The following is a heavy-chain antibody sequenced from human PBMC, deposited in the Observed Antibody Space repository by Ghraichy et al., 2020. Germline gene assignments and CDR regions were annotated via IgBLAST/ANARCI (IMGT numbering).Heavy chain of an antibody. CDR3: GITTYYYYGMDV. V-gene: IGHV3-49*04. Sequence: GGSLRLSCTASGFSFGDYAMSWVRQAPGKGLEWVGFIRSKAYGGTIEYAASVKGRFTISRDDSKSIAYLQMNSLKTEDTAVYYCGITTYYYYGMDVWGQGTTFTVS. J-gene: IGHJ6*02. CDR2: IRSKAYGGTI. CDR1: GFSFGDYA. D-gene: IGHD3-10*01.